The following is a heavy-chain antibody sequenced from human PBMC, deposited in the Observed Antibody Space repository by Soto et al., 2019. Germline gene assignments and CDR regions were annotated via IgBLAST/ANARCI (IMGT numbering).Heavy chain of an antibody. D-gene: IGHD6-19*01. CDR2: ISGSGGST. CDR1: GFTFSSYA. J-gene: IGHJ6*03. Sequence: EVQLLESGGGLVQPGGSLRLSCAASGFTFSSYAMSWVRQAPGKGLEWVSAISGSGGSTYYAYSVKGRFTISRDNSKDRLHLQVKSLRAGDTAVDYCAQPERVGGYYYSFTGVWGKRTQVTRS. V-gene: IGHV3-23*01. CDR3: AQPERVGGYYYSFTGV.